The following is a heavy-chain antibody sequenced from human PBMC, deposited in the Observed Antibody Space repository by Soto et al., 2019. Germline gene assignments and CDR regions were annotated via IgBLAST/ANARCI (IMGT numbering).Heavy chain of an antibody. V-gene: IGHV3-11*01. J-gene: IGHJ6*02. Sequence: QVQLVESGGGLVKPGGSLRLSCAASGFTFSDYYMSWIRQAPGKGLEWVSYISSSGRHMFYADSVKGQFTISRDNAKNSLYLQMKSLRAEDTAVYYCARVYCSTTSCYGDVWGQGTTVTVSS. CDR2: ISSSGRHM. D-gene: IGHD2-2*01. CDR1: GFTFSDYY. CDR3: ARVYCSTTSCYGDV.